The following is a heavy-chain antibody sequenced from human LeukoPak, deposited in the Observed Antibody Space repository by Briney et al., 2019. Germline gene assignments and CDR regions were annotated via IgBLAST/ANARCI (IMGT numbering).Heavy chain of an antibody. CDR1: GFTFSSYG. J-gene: IGHJ4*02. Sequence: GGSLRLSCAASGFTFSSYGMHWVRQAPGKGLEWVAFIRYDGSNKYYADSVKGRFTISRDNSKSTLYLQMNSLRAEDTAVYYCATVYYYGSGSYFPFGYWGQGTLVTVSS. D-gene: IGHD3-10*01. CDR3: ATVYYYGSGSYFPFGY. CDR2: IRYDGSNK. V-gene: IGHV3-30*02.